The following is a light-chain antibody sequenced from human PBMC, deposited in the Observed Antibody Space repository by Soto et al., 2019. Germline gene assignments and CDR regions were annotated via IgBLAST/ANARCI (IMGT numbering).Light chain of an antibody. CDR3: QQYHIYSGT. Sequence: IQMTQSPSTLSASVGDRVTITCRASQTIDSWLAWYQQRPGKPPTLLIYKASTLASGVPSRFSDSASVTEFTLTNNSQQPNDFATYYCQQYHIYSGTFGQETKVKIK. V-gene: IGKV1-5*03. CDR1: QTIDSW. J-gene: IGKJ1*01. CDR2: KAS.